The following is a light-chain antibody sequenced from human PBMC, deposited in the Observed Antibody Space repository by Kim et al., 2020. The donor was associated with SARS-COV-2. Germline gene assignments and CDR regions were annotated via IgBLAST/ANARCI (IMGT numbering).Light chain of an antibody. CDR1: QSVSTN. Sequence: EIVMTQSPATLSVSPGERVTLPCRASQSVSTNLAWYQQKHGQAPRLLIYGASTRATGIPARFSGSGSGTEFTLTISSLQSEDFAVYYCQQYNNRPPITFGQGTRRWIK. CDR2: GAS. CDR3: QQYNNRPPIT. V-gene: IGKV3-15*01. J-gene: IGKJ5*01.